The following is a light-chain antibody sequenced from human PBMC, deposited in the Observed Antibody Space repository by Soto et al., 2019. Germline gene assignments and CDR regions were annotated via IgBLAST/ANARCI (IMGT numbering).Light chain of an antibody. Sequence: QSVLTQPLSASGTPGQRVTISCSGSSSNIGSNTVNWYQHLPGTAPKLLIYSNNQRPSGVPDLFSGSTSCTSASLALSGLHSEDEADYDCAAWDDSLNGVLFGGGTKLTVL. CDR1: SSNIGSNT. J-gene: IGLJ2*01. CDR2: SNN. CDR3: AAWDDSLNGVL. V-gene: IGLV1-44*01.